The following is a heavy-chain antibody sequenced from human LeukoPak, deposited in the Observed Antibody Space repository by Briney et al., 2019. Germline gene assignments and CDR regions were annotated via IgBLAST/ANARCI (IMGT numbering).Heavy chain of an antibody. CDR3: ARNVGWYSHDT. Sequence: KASETLSLTCTVLGDSLSAHYWRWIRQPPGKGLEWIGYIYGSGSTHYDPSFRSRATISEDTSKNQFSLQLTSVTAADTAVYYCARNVGWYSHDTWGQGTLVTVSS. CDR1: GDSLSAHY. CDR2: IYGSGST. J-gene: IGHJ5*02. D-gene: IGHD6-19*01. V-gene: IGHV4-59*08.